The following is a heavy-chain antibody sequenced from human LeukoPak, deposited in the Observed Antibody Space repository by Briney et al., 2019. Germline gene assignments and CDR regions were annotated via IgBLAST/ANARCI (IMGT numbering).Heavy chain of an antibody. J-gene: IGHJ3*02. CDR1: GFTFSSYS. CDR2: ISSSSSYI. D-gene: IGHD6-6*01. V-gene: IGHV3-21*01. CDR3: ARARGSSSFWYKLHDAFDI. Sequence: GGSLRLSCAASGFTFSSYSMNWVRQAPGKGLEWVSSISSSSSYIYYADSVKGRFTISRDNAKNSLYLQMNSLRAEDTAVYYCARARGSSSFWYKLHDAFDIWGQGTMVTVSS.